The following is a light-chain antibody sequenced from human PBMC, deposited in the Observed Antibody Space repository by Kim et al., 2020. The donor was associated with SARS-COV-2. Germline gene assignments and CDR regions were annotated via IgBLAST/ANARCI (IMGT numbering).Light chain of an antibody. V-gene: IGKV3-11*01. Sequence: SLSPGERATLSCRASQSINNYLAWYQQKPGQAPRLLISDASTRATGIPLRFSGSGSGTDFTLTISSLEPEDFAVYYCQQRFTWWTFGQGTKVDIK. CDR2: DAS. CDR3: QQRFTWWT. J-gene: IGKJ1*01. CDR1: QSINNY.